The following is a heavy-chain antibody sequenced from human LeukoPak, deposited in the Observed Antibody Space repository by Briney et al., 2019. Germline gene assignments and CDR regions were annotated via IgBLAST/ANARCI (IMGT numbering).Heavy chain of an antibody. CDR1: GYSISSGYY. J-gene: IGHJ4*02. Sequence: SETLSLTCTVSGYSISSGYYWGWIRQPPGKGLGWIGSIYHSGSTYYNPSLKSRVTISVDTSKNQFSLKLSSVTAADTAVYYCARAELVLGVDYWGQGTLVTVSS. CDR2: IYHSGST. D-gene: IGHD6-13*01. V-gene: IGHV4-38-2*02. CDR3: ARAELVLGVDY.